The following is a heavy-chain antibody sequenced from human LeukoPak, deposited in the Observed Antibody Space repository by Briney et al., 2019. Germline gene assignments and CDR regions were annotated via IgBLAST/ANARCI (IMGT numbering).Heavy chain of an antibody. CDR1: GFTFSRNW. D-gene: IGHD6-13*01. CDR3: ARDRGPYSRGEAGFDC. CDR2: ISSDSSSA. Sequence: GGSLRLSCAASGFTFSRNWMHWVRQAPGKGLLWVSRISSDSSSATYVDSVKGRFTISRDNARSTLYLQMDSLTAEDTAVYYCARDRGPYSRGEAGFDCWGQGTLVTVSS. V-gene: IGHV3-74*01. J-gene: IGHJ4*02.